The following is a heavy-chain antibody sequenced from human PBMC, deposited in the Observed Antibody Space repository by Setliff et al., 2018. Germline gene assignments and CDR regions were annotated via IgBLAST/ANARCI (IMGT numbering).Heavy chain of an antibody. CDR1: GGSISSSSYY. V-gene: IGHV4-39*01. CDR2: IYYSGST. Sequence: ASETLSLTCTVSGGSISSSSYYWGWIRQPPGKGLEWIGSIYYSGSTYYNWSLKSPVTISVDTSKNQFSLKLSSVTAADTAVYYCASYVVVLPTAAHRRNYYYYYMDVWGKGTTVTVSS. J-gene: IGHJ6*03. D-gene: IGHD2-2*01. CDR3: ASYVVVLPTAAHRRNYYYYYMDV.